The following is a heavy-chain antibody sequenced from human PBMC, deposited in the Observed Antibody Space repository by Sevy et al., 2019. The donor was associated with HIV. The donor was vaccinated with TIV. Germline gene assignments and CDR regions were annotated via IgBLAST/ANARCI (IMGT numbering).Heavy chain of an antibody. V-gene: IGHV3-21*01. CDR3: ARGVGANAQFDY. D-gene: IGHD2-8*01. J-gene: IGHJ4*02. CDR2: ISYSGSHI. Sequence: GGSLRLSCAASGFTFSRSSMNWVRLAPGKGLEWLSSISYSGSHIYYADSLRGRFCISRDNAKSSLYLQMNSLRAEDTAVYYCARGVGANAQFDYWGRGTLVTVPS. CDR1: GFTFSRSS.